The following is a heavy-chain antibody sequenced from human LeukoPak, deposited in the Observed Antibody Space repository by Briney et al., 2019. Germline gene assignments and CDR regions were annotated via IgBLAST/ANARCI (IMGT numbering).Heavy chain of an antibody. CDR3: ARDSGIAVAGYYYGMDV. Sequence: ASVKVSCKASGYTFTSYYMHWVRQAPGQGLEWMGIINPSGGSTSYAQKFQGRVTMTRDTSTSTVYMELSSLRSEDTAVYYCARDSGIAVAGYYYGMDVWGQGTTVTVSS. J-gene: IGHJ6*02. D-gene: IGHD6-19*01. V-gene: IGHV1-46*01. CDR1: GYTFTSYY. CDR2: INPSGGST.